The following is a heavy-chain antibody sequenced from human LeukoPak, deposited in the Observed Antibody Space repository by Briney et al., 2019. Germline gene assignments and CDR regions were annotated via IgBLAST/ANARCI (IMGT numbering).Heavy chain of an antibody. CDR2: IYYSGIT. D-gene: IGHD2-21*02. CDR1: GGSISSSSYY. Sequence: SETLSLTCTVSGGSISSSSYYWGGFRQPPGKGRGGMGGIYYSGITYYNPSLKSRVTISVDTSKNQFSLKLSSVTAADTAVYYCARERAYCGGDCAAPDYWGQGTLVTVSS. CDR3: ARERAYCGGDCAAPDY. V-gene: IGHV4-39*07. J-gene: IGHJ4*02.